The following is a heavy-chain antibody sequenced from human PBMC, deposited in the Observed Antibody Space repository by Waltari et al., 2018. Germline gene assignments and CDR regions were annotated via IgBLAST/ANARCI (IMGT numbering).Heavy chain of an antibody. Sequence: QLQLQQSGPGLVKPSESLSLTCAVSGDSMGSRDFWSWVRQSPGKGLEWIGQVHRSGRTNYNPSLASRVTMSIDTSNNQFSLKVTSATAADTAVYYCARDRCRGLYLDSWGQGILVTVSP. CDR1: GDSMGSRDF. CDR3: ARDRCRGLYLDS. V-gene: IGHV4-4*02. J-gene: IGHJ4*02. D-gene: IGHD2-15*01. CDR2: VHRSGRT.